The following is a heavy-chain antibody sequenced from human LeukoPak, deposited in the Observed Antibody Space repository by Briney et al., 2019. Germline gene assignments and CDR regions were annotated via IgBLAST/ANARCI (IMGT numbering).Heavy chain of an antibody. Sequence: GGSLRLSCAASGFTFSSYSMNWVRQAPGKGLEWVSSIGSSSSYIYYADSVKGRFTISRDNAKNSLYLQMNSLRAEDTAVYHCARRAHSGSYKEYYFDYWGQGTLVTVSS. V-gene: IGHV3-21*01. J-gene: IGHJ4*02. D-gene: IGHD1-26*01. CDR1: GFTFSSYS. CDR3: ARRAHSGSYKEYYFDY. CDR2: IGSSSSYI.